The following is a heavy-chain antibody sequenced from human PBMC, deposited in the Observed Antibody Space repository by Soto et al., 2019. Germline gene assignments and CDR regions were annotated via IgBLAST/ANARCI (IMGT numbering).Heavy chain of an antibody. CDR2: INAGNGKT. Sequence: QVQLVQSGAEEKKPGASVKVSCKASGYTFTSYAMHWVRQAPGQRLEWMGWINAGNGKTKYSQKFQGRVTITRDTSASTDYMELSSLRADETAVYYWARSRPSPSAFDFWGQGTMVTVSS. V-gene: IGHV1-3*05. CDR3: ARSRPSPSAFDF. CDR1: GYTFTSYA. J-gene: IGHJ3*01.